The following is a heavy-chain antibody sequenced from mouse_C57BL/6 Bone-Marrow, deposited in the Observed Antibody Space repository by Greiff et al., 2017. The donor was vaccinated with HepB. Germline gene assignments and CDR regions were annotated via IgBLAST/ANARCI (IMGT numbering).Heavy chain of an antibody. CDR3: ARMADPLYYYAMDY. V-gene: IGHV1-26*01. J-gene: IGHJ4*01. CDR1: GYTFTDYY. Sequence: VQLQQSGPELVKPGASVKISCKASGYTFTDYYMNWVKQSHGKSLEWIGDINPNNGGTSYNQKFKGKATLTVDKSSSTAYMELRSLTSEDSAVYYCARMADPLYYYAMDYWGQGTSVTVSS. CDR2: INPNNGGT. D-gene: IGHD2-3*01.